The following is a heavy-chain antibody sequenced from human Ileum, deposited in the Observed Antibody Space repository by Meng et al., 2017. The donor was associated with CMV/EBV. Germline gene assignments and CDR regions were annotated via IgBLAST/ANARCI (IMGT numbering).Heavy chain of an antibody. Sequence: SYYWGWIRQPPGKGLEWIGYIYYSGSTNYTPSLKSRVTISVDTSKNQFSLKLSSVTAADTAVYYCARGEETYYDFWSGYRIPNWFDPWGQGTLVTVSS. CDR3: ARGEETYYDFWSGYRIPNWFDP. CDR1: SYY. J-gene: IGHJ5*02. D-gene: IGHD3-3*01. CDR2: IYYSGST. V-gene: IGHV4-59*01.